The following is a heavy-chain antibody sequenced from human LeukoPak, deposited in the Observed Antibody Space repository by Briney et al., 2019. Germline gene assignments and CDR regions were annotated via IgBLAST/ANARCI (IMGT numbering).Heavy chain of an antibody. CDR1: GFTFSSYA. V-gene: IGHV3-30-3*01. CDR2: ISYDGSNK. CDR3: AKDLPPPFLRQIVVTAQHLDAFDI. J-gene: IGHJ3*02. D-gene: IGHD3-22*01. Sequence: GRSLRLSCAASGFTFSSYAMHWVRQAPGKGLEWVAVISYDGSNKYYADSVKGRFTISRDNSKNTLYLQMNSLRAEDTAVYYCAKDLPPPFLRQIVVTAQHLDAFDIWGQGTMVTVSS.